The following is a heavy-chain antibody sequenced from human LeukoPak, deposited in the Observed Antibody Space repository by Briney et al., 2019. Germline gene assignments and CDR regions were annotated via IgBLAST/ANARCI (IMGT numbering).Heavy chain of an antibody. D-gene: IGHD6-13*01. CDR2: INHSGST. Sequence: SETLSLTCAVYGGSFSGYYWSWIRQPPGKGLEWIGEINHSGSTNYSPSLKSRVTISVDTSKNQFSLKLSSVTAADTAVYYCARGSSSWSYYYYGMDVWGQGTTVTVSS. CDR1: GGSFSGYY. CDR3: ARGSSSWSYYYYGMDV. J-gene: IGHJ6*02. V-gene: IGHV4-34*01.